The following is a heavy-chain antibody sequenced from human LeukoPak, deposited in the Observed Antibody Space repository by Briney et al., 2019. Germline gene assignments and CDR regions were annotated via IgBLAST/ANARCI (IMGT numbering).Heavy chain of an antibody. D-gene: IGHD2-2*02. J-gene: IGHJ5*02. Sequence: ASVKVSCKSSGYTFTGNYMHWVRQAPGQGLEWMGWINPNSGGTNYAQKYQGRVTMTRDTSITTDYMELSRLRSDDKAAYYCARGGRYCSSTSCYTGDWFDPWGQGTLVTVSS. CDR1: GYTFTGNY. CDR3: ARGGRYCSSTSCYTGDWFDP. CDR2: INPNSGGT. V-gene: IGHV1-2*02.